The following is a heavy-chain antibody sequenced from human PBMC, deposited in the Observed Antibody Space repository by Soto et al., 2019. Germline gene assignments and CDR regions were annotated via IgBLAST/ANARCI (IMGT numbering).Heavy chain of an antibody. J-gene: IGHJ3*02. CDR3: ARVVVVPAVAPDDAFDI. V-gene: IGHV3-21*01. CDR1: GFTFSSYS. D-gene: IGHD2-2*01. CDR2: ISSSSSYI. Sequence: EVQLVESGGGLVKPGGSLRLSCAASGFTFSSYSMNWVRQAPGKGLEWVSSISSSSSYIYYADSVKGRFTISRDNAKYSLYLQMNSLRAEDTAVYYCARVVVVPAVAPDDAFDIWGQGTMVTVSS.